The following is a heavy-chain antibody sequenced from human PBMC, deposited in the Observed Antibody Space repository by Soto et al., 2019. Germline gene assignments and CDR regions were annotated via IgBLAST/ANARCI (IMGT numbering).Heavy chain of an antibody. CDR2: ISAYNGNT. Sequence: ASVKVACKASCFTFTSYGISWVRQAPGQGLEWMGWISAYNGNTNYAQKLQGRVTMTTDTSTSTAYMELRSLRSDDTAVYYCARDSGVAAANWFDSLGPGNPGHRLL. J-gene: IGHJ5*02. D-gene: IGHD2-15*01. CDR1: CFTFTSYG. CDR3: ARDSGVAAANWFDS. V-gene: IGHV1-18*01.